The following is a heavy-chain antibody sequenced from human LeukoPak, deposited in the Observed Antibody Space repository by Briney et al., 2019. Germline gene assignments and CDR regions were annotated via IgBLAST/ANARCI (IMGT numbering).Heavy chain of an antibody. CDR2: IGNTGST. Sequence: PSETLSLLCTVSGGSISTYHWTWIRQPPGKELEWIGNIGNTGSTNYSPSVKSRVTIPVDRSKSQFSLKLTSVTAADTAVYYCARDVGRSVNDYYFDYWGQGVLVTVSS. CDR3: ARDVGRSVNDYYFDY. V-gene: IGHV4-59*01. D-gene: IGHD5/OR15-5a*01. J-gene: IGHJ4*02. CDR1: GGSISTYH.